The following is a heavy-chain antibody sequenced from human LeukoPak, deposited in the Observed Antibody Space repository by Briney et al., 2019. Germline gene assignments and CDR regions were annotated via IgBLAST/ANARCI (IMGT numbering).Heavy chain of an antibody. Sequence: ASVKVSCKASGYTFTSYYMHWVRQAPGQGLEWMGGIIPIFGTANYAQKFQGRVTITADESTSTAYMELSSLRSEDTAVYYCAVVGANPVDYWGQGTLVTVSS. V-gene: IGHV1-69*13. CDR1: GYTFTSYY. CDR3: AVVGANPVDY. CDR2: IIPIFGTA. D-gene: IGHD1-26*01. J-gene: IGHJ4*02.